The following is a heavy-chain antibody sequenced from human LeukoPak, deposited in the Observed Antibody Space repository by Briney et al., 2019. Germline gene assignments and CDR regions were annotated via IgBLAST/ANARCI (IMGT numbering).Heavy chain of an antibody. D-gene: IGHD5-24*01. CDR2: ISYDGSNK. CDR1: GFTFSSYG. J-gene: IGHJ4*02. CDR3: AKGPDGYNSHFDY. V-gene: IGHV3-30*18. Sequence: GGSLRLSCAASGFTFSSYGMHWVRQAPGKGLEWVAVISYDGSNKYYADSVEGRFTISRDNSKNTLYLQMNSLRGEDTAVYYCAKGPDGYNSHFDYWGQGTLVTVSS.